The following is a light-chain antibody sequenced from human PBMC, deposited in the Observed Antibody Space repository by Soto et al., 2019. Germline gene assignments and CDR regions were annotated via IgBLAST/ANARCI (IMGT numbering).Light chain of an antibody. CDR3: AAWDDSLNGVV. Sequence: QSVLTQPPSASGTPGQRVTISCSGSSSNIGGNTVNWYQQLPGTAPKLLIYSKSQRPSGVPDRFSGSKSGTSASLAISGLQSEDEADSYCAAWDDSLNGVVFGGGTKLTVL. CDR1: SSNIGGNT. CDR2: SKS. J-gene: IGLJ2*01. V-gene: IGLV1-44*01.